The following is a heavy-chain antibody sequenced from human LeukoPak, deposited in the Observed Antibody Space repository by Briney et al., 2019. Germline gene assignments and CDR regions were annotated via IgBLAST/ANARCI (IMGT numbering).Heavy chain of an antibody. Sequence: GGSLRLSCAASGFTFNNYWMTWFRQAPGKGLEWVANIKQDGTEIFCVDSVRGRFIISRDNAENSLYLQMNSLRVEDTAEYYCARTPDGADYWGQGTLVTVSS. CDR3: ARTPDGADY. J-gene: IGHJ4*02. CDR2: IKQDGTEI. V-gene: IGHV3-7*01. CDR1: GFTFNNYW. D-gene: IGHD3-10*01.